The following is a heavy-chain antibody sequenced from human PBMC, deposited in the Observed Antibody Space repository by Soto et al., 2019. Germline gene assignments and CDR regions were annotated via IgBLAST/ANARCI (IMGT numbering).Heavy chain of an antibody. CDR1: GASISSYY. CDR2: IYYSGST. D-gene: IGHD6-6*01. J-gene: IGHJ4*02. V-gene: IGHV4-59*08. Sequence: QVQLQEAGPGLVRPSETLSLTSTVSGASISSYYWSWLRQPPGKGLEWIGYIYYSGSTNYNPSLKSRVTISLDTSKKQFSLKLSSMTAADTAVYYCASRPTSGSSSPFDYWGQGTLVTVSS. CDR3: ASRPTSGSSSPFDY.